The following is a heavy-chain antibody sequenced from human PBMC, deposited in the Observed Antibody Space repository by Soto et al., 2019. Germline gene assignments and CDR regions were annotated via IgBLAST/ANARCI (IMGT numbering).Heavy chain of an antibody. CDR3: AIRNWGGWYFDL. J-gene: IGHJ2*01. CDR2: ISGSGGST. CDR1: GFTFSSYA. V-gene: IGHV3-23*01. Sequence: EVQLLESGGGLVQPGGSLRLSCAASGFTFSSYAMSWVRQAPGKGLEWVSAISGSGGSTYYADSVKGRFTISRDNSKNTLYLQMNSLRAEDTAVYYCAIRNWGGWYFDLWGRGTLVTVSS. D-gene: IGHD7-27*01.